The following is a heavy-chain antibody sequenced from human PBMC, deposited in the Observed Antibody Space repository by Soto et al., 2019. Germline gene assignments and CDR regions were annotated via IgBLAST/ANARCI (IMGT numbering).Heavy chain of an antibody. V-gene: IGHV3-74*01. CDR2: INSDGTTT. Sequence: PGGSLRLSCSASGFTFSSYWMHWVRQAPGKGLEWVSVINSDGTTTRHADSVKGRFTISRDNAKNTVFLEMNSLRAEDTAVYYCVRDFDTMVRGVIVLFDPWGQGTLVTVSS. CDR1: GFTFSSYW. D-gene: IGHD3-10*01. J-gene: IGHJ5*02. CDR3: VRDFDTMVRGVIVLFDP.